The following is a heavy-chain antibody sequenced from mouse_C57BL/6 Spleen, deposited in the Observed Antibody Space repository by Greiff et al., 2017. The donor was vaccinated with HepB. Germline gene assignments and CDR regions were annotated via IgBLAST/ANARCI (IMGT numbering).Heavy chain of an antibody. CDR1: GYAFSSSW. CDR3: AKGSYEYFDV. Sequence: VKLQESGPELVKPGASVKISCKASGYAFSSSWMNWVKQRPGKGLEWIGRIYPGDGDTNYNGKFKGKATLTADKSSSTAYMQLSSLTSEDSAVYFCAKGSYEYFDVWGTGTTVTVSS. D-gene: IGHD1-1*02. J-gene: IGHJ1*03. CDR2: IYPGDGDT. V-gene: IGHV1-82*01.